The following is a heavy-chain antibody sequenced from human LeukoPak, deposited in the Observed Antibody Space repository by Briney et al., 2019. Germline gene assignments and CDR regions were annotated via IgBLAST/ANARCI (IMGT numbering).Heavy chain of an antibody. CDR1: GGSFSGYY. Sequence: KPSATLSLTCAAYGGSFSGYYWSWIRQPPGKGLEWIGEINHSGRANYTPTLKSRVTISVDTSTNQFSLELSSVAAADTAVYYCASFYGDYSPFDYWGQGTLVTVSS. D-gene: IGHD4-17*01. CDR2: INHSGRA. J-gene: IGHJ4*02. CDR3: ASFYGDYSPFDY. V-gene: IGHV4-34*01.